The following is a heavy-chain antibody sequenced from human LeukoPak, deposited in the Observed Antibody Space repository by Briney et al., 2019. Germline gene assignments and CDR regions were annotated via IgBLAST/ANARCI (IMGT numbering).Heavy chain of an antibody. CDR1: GFTFSSYA. V-gene: IGHV3-30-3*01. Sequence: GRSLRLSCAASGFTFSSYAMHWVRQAPGKGLEWVAVISYDGSNKYYADSVKGRFTISRDNSKNTLYLQMNSLRAEDTAVYYCARNRKAAHSSSWFRFDYWGQGTLVTVSS. CDR3: ARNRKAAHSSSWFRFDY. J-gene: IGHJ4*02. CDR2: ISYDGSNK. D-gene: IGHD6-13*01.